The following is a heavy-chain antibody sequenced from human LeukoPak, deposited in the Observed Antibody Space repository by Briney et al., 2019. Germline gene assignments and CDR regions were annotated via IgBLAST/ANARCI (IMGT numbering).Heavy chain of an antibody. D-gene: IGHD6-13*01. CDR2: ISGSGGST. CDR1: GFTFSSYA. V-gene: IGHV3-23*01. CDR3: AKKSIMGDSSTWYYFDY. J-gene: IGHJ4*02. Sequence: HPGGSLRLSCAASGFTFSSYAMSGGRQTPRERLEWVLGISGSGGSTYYADSVKGRFTISRDNSKNTLYLQMNSLRAEDTAVYYCAKKSIMGDSSTWYYFDYWGQGTLVTVSS.